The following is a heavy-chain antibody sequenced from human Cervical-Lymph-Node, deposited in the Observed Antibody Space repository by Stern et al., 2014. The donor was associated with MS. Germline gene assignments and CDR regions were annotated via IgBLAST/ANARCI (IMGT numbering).Heavy chain of an antibody. J-gene: IGHJ4*02. CDR3: VTDLSGSREG. D-gene: IGHD1-14*01. V-gene: IGHV1-24*01. Sequence: QDQLVQSGAEVKRPGASVQVSCKVSGYTFTELSIHWVRQAPGKGLEWMGGFDPEEDATIYAQNLQDRLIMTEDTSTDTAYMDLSSLRSEDTAVYYCVTDLSGSREGWGQGTLVTVSS. CDR2: FDPEEDAT. CDR1: GYTFTELS.